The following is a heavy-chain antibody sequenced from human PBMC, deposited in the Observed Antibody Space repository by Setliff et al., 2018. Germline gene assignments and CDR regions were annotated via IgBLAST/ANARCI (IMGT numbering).Heavy chain of an antibody. D-gene: IGHD2-21*02. CDR1: GFTFSAHY. J-gene: IGHJ4*02. CDR2: IRNKAHSYTT. Sequence: GGSLRLSCAASGFTFSAHYMDWLRQAPGKGLEWVGRIRNKAHSYTTEYAASVKGRFTISRDDSKSIAYLQMNSLKTEDTAVYYCTGHYHEYCGGDCYPPFFDYWGQGTLVTVSS. CDR3: TGHYHEYCGGDCYPPFFDY. V-gene: IGHV3-72*01.